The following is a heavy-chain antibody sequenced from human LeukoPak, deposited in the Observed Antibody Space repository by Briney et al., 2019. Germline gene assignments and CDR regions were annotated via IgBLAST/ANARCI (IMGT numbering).Heavy chain of an antibody. CDR1: GFTFSSYS. CDR3: AKDMVRGVVIWGKTRSGVVDY. D-gene: IGHD3-10*01. CDR2: ISSSSSYI. J-gene: IGHJ4*02. Sequence: AGGSLRLSCAASGFTFSSYSMNWVRQAPGKGLEWVSSISSSSSYIYYADSVKGRFTISRDNSKNTLYLQMNSLRAEDTAVYYCAKDMVRGVVIWGKTRSGVVDYWGQGTLVTVSS. V-gene: IGHV3-21*01.